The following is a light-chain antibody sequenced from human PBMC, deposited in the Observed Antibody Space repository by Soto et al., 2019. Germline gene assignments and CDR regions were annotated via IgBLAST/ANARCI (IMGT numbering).Light chain of an antibody. Sequence: IVMTQSPGTLSVSPGERATLSCRASQNIGNKVGWYQQKPGQAPRPLIYGASTRAPGIPVRFSGSGSGTEFTLTITSLQSEDSAVYYCQEYNYWHPITFGGGTKVEIK. CDR3: QEYNYWHPIT. CDR1: QNIGNK. V-gene: IGKV3-15*01. CDR2: GAS. J-gene: IGKJ4*01.